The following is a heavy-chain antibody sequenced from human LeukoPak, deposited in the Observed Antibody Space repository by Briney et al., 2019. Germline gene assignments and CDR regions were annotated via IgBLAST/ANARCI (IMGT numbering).Heavy chain of an antibody. J-gene: IGHJ5*02. CDR3: ATAGGDGSRMGFDP. CDR2: ISADGSVT. Sequence: PGGSLRLSCAESGFTFSRYWMHWVRQTSGKGLVWVSCISADGSVTRYADSVKGRFTISRDNTKSTLYLQMHSLRAEDTAVYYCATAGGDGSRMGFDPWGQGTLVTVSS. V-gene: IGHV3-74*01. D-gene: IGHD2-15*01. CDR1: GFTFSRYW.